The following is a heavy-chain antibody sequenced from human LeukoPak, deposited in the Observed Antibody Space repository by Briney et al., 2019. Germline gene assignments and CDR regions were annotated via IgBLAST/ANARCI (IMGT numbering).Heavy chain of an antibody. D-gene: IGHD2-21*01. CDR3: ARDLSYFSFDD. CDR1: GFTFSSHG. J-gene: IGHJ6*02. Sequence: GGSLRLSCAASGFTFSSHGMNWVRQAPGKGLEWVAGISPDGSKKYYVDAVKGRFTISRDNSKNTLYLQMNSLRAEDTAMYYCARDLSYFSFDDWGQGTTVTVSS. CDR2: ISPDGSKK. V-gene: IGHV3-33*01.